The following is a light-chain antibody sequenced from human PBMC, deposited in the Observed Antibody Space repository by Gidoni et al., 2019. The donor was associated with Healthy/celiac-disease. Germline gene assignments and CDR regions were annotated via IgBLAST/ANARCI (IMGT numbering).Light chain of an antibody. CDR3: QKRSNWTRT. J-gene: IGKJ5*01. V-gene: IGKV3-11*01. CDR1: QSVSSY. CDR2: DAS. Sequence: EIVFTQSPATLASSPGERATFSCRASQSVSSYLAWYQQKPGQSPRLLIYDASNRGTGIPARFSGSGSGTDFTLTISSLEPEDFAVYYCQKRSNWTRTFGQGTRLEIK.